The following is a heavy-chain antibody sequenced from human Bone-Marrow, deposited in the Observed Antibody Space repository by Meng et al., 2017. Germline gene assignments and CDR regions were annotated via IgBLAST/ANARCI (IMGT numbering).Heavy chain of an antibody. V-gene: IGHV1-69*13. J-gene: IGHJ6*02. CDR2: IIPIFGTA. D-gene: IGHD3-10*01. Sequence: SVKVSCKASGGTFSSYAISWVRQAPGQGLEWMGGIIPIFGTANYSQKFQGRVTITADESTSTAYMELSSLRSEDTAVYYCTRRIVLFGELLNATYYYGMDVWGQGTTVTVSS. CDR1: GGTFSSYA. CDR3: TRRIVLFGELLNATYYYGMDV.